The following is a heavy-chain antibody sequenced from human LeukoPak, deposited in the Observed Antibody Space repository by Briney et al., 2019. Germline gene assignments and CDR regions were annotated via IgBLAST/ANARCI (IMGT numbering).Heavy chain of an antibody. Sequence: SETLSLTCAVYGGSFSGYYWSWIRQPPGKGLEWIGEINHSGSTNYNPSLKSRVTISVDTSKNQFSLKLSSVTAADTAVYYCARLPDYADAFDIWGQGTMVTVSS. CDR2: INHSGST. J-gene: IGHJ3*02. CDR1: GGSFSGYY. CDR3: ARLPDYADAFDI. D-gene: IGHD2-2*01. V-gene: IGHV4-34*01.